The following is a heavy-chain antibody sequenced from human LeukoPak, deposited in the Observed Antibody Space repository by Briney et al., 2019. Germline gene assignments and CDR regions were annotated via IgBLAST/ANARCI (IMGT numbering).Heavy chain of an antibody. J-gene: IGHJ4*02. CDR2: ISGSGGST. CDR1: GFTFSSYA. D-gene: IGHD3-9*01. V-gene: IGHV3-23*01. Sequence: SGGSLRLSCAASGFTFSSYAMSWVRQAPGKGLEWVSAISGSGGSTYYADSVKGRFTISRDNSKNTLYLQVNSLRAEDTAVYYCASSPRRGLILTGYYGNYFDYWGQGTLVTVSS. CDR3: ASSPRRGLILTGYYGNYFDY.